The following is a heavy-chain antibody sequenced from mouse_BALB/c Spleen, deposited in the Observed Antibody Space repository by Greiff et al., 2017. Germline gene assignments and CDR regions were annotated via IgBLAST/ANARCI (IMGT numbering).Heavy chain of an antibody. V-gene: IGHV1S34*01. CDR1: GYSFTGYY. CDR2: ISCYNGAT. Sequence: LVKTGASVKISCKASGYSFTGYYMHWVKQSHGKSLEWIGYISCYNGATSYNQKFKGKATCTVDTTSSTAYMQFNSLTSEDSAVYYCTRGGTLYFDYWGQGTTLTVSS. D-gene: IGHD4-1*01. CDR3: TRGGTLYFDY. J-gene: IGHJ2*01.